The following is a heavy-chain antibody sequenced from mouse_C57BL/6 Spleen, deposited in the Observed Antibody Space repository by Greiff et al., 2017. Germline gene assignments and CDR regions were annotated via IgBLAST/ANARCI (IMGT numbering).Heavy chain of an antibody. CDR2: INPNNGGT. J-gene: IGHJ4*01. Sequence: VQLQQSGPELVKPGASVKIPCKASGYTFTDYNMDWVKQSHGKSLEWIGDINPNNGGTIYNQKFKGKATLTVDKSSSTAYMELRSLTSEDTAVYYCARGYYSNYVGAMDYWGQGTSVTVSS. CDR3: ARGYYSNYVGAMDY. V-gene: IGHV1-18*01. CDR1: GYTFTDYN. D-gene: IGHD2-5*01.